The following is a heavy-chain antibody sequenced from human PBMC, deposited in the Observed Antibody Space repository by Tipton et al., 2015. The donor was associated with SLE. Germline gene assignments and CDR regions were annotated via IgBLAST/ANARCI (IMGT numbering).Heavy chain of an antibody. Sequence: SLRLSCAASGFTYDDYAMHWVRQAPGKGLEWVSCISWNSGNIDYADSVKGRFTISRDNVKNSLYLQMNSLRGEDTAVYHCAREVPGGANYFGYWGQGALVTVSS. CDR1: GFTYDDYA. J-gene: IGHJ4*02. D-gene: IGHD3-10*01. CDR3: AREVPGGANYFGY. CDR2: ISWNSGNI. V-gene: IGHV3-9*01.